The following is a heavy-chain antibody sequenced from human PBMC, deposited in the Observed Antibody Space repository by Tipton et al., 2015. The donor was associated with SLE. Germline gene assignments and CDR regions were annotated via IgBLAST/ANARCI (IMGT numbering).Heavy chain of an antibody. CDR3: AKDYGDPYNYYYGMDV. CDR2: IFYSGGT. CDR1: GGPINSFY. V-gene: IGHV4-59*12. Sequence: TLSLTCAVYGGPINSFYWSWVRQSPGKGLEWIGYIFYSGGTNYNPSLKSRVTISLDTSRNQVSLRLSSVTAADTAVYYCAKDYGDPYNYYYGMDVWGQGTTVAVSS. D-gene: IGHD4-17*01. J-gene: IGHJ6*02.